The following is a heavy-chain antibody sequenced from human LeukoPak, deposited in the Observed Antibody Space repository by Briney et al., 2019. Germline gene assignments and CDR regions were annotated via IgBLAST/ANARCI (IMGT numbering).Heavy chain of an antibody. CDR3: ARGFDSGYDFGY. Sequence: PGGSLRLSCAASGFTFSTYGMHGVRQAPGKGLEGVAVIWYDGSNKYYIDSVRGRFTISRDNSRNTLYLQMNSLRAEDTAVYYCARGFDSGYDFGYWGQGTLVTVYS. V-gene: IGHV3-33*01. D-gene: IGHD5-12*01. J-gene: IGHJ4*02. CDR2: IWYDGSNK. CDR1: GFTFSTYG.